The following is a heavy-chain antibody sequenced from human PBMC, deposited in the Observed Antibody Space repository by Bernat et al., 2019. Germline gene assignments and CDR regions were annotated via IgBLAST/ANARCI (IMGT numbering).Heavy chain of an antibody. CDR1: GGSISSGGYY. CDR3: AREKGCAVVGYYSYYYMDV. J-gene: IGHJ6*03. Sequence: QVQLQESGPGLVKPSQTLSLTCAVSGGSISSGGYYWNWIRQHPGKGLEWIGNVYYSGSPYYNPSLGSRVTISVDTSKNQISLRLSSVTAADTAVYYCAREKGCAVVGYYSYYYMDVWGKGTPVTVSS. V-gene: IGHV4-31*02. D-gene: IGHD1-26*01. CDR2: VYYSGSP.